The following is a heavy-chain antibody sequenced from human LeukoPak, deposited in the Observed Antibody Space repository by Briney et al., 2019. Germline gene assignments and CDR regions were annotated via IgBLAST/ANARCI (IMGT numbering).Heavy chain of an antibody. CDR3: ARAEWGSSGYHQTPFDY. CDR2: IYYSGST. Sequence: SETLSLTCTVSGGSISSGGYYWSWIRQHPGKGLEWIGYIYYSGSTYYNPSLKSRVTISVDTSKNQFSLKLSSVTAADTAVYYCARAEWGSSGYHQTPFDYWGQGTLVTVSS. J-gene: IGHJ4*02. D-gene: IGHD3-22*01. V-gene: IGHV4-31*03. CDR1: GGSISSGGYY.